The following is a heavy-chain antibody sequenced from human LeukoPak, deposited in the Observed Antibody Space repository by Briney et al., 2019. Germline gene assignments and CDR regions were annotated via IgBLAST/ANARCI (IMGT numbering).Heavy chain of an antibody. CDR3: ARDAYGDYVDAFDI. J-gene: IGHJ3*02. CDR1: GYTFTSNY. V-gene: IGHV1-46*01. D-gene: IGHD4-17*01. CDR2: ISPSGGST. Sequence: ASVKVSCKAFGYTFTSNYMHWVRQAPGQGPEWMGVISPSGGSTTYAQKFQGRVTLTRDMSTSTDYLELSSLRSEDTAVYYCARDAYGDYVDAFDIWGQGTMVTVSS.